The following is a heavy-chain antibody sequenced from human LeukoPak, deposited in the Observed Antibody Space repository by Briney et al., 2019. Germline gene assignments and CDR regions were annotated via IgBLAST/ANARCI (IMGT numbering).Heavy chain of an antibody. D-gene: IGHD1-26*01. CDR2: IYYSGST. J-gene: IGHJ3*02. CDR1: GGSISSSSYY. CDR3: ARENSGSYYRGSYAFDI. V-gene: IGHV4-39*07. Sequence: PSETLSLTCTVSGGSISSSSYYWGWIRQPPGKGLEWIGSIYYSGSTYYNPSLKSRVTISVDTSKNQFSLKLSSVTAADTAVYYCARENSGSYYRGSYAFDIWGQGTMVTVSS.